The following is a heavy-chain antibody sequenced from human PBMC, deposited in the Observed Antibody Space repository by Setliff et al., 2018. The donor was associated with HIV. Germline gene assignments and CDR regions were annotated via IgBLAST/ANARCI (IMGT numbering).Heavy chain of an antibody. V-gene: IGHV4-34*01. J-gene: IGHJ6*03. CDR3: ARDRYTWNYGKNYMDV. Sequence: SETLSLTCAVYGGSFSGYYWSWIRQPPGKGLEWIGEINHSGSTHYNPSLKSRVTISVDTSKNQFSLKLSSVTAADTAVYYCARDRYTWNYGKNYMDVWGKGTTVTVSS. D-gene: IGHD1-7*01. CDR2: INHSGST. CDR1: GGSFSGYY.